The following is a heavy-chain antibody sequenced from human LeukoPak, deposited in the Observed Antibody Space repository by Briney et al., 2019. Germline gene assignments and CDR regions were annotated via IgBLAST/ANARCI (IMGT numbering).Heavy chain of an antibody. D-gene: IGHD3-10*01. Sequence: GASVKVSCKVSGYTLTELSMHWVRQAPGKGREWMGGFDPEDGETIYAQKFQGRVTMTEDTSTDTAYMELSSLRSEDTAVYYCATAYLGFGELFSNSFDYWGQGTLVTVSS. CDR3: ATAYLGFGELFSNSFDY. V-gene: IGHV1-24*01. J-gene: IGHJ4*02. CDR2: FDPEDGET. CDR1: GYTLTELS.